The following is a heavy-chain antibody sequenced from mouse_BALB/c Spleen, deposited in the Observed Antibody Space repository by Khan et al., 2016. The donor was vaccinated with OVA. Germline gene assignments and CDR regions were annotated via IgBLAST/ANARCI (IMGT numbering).Heavy chain of an antibody. CDR2: IYPGDDTI. J-gene: IGHJ4*01. CDR1: GYTFTAYD. CDR3: AREGVRGVAMDY. V-gene: IGHV1S56*01. D-gene: IGHD1-1*01. Sequence: VQLQESGPELVKPGTLVKISCRASGYTFTAYDINWVKQRPGQGRAWNGWIYPGDDTIKYNENFKGKATLTADKSSNPAYMQLSSLTSEDSAVDLCAREGVRGVAMDYWGQGTSVSVSS.